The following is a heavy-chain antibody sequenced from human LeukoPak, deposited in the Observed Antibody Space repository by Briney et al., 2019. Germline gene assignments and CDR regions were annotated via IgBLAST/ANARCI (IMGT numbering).Heavy chain of an antibody. D-gene: IGHD6-6*01. CDR2: ISYDGSNK. J-gene: IGHJ6*02. CDR1: GFTFSSYG. CDR3: AKALSKLVLGMDV. Sequence: GGSLRLSCAASGFTFSSYGMHWVRRAPGKGLEWVAVISYDGSNKYYADSVKGRFTISRDNSKNTLYLQMNSLRAEDTAVYYCAKALSKLVLGMDVWGQGTTVTVSS. V-gene: IGHV3-30*18.